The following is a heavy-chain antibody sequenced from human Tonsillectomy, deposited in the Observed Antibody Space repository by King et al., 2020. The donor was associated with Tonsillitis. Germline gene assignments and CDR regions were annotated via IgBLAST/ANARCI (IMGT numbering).Heavy chain of an antibody. D-gene: IGHD1-26*01. CDR1: GFTFRDYY. CDR3: ARVGLREGVTQSRRDYYYLDV. J-gene: IGHJ6*03. Sequence: VQLVESGGGLVKPGGSLRLSCAASGFTFRDYYMSWIRQAPGKGLEWVSHIGSSSNYINYADSVKGRFAISRDNAKNSLYLQMDILRGEDTAVYYCARVGLREGVTQSRRDYYYLDVWGKGTTVTVSS. V-gene: IGHV3-11*05. CDR2: IGSSSNYI.